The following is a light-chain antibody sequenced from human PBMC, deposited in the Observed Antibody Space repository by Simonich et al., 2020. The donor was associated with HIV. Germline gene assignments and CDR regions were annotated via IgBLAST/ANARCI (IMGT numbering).Light chain of an antibody. V-gene: IGKV3-15*01. CDR2: GAS. Sequence: EVVMTQSPATLSVSPGERAPLSCRASQSVSSNLAWYQQMPGQAPRLLIYGASTRATGIPARFRGSGSGTGFTLTISSLQSEDFAVYYCQQYYNWPRTFGQGTKLEI. J-gene: IGKJ2*01. CDR3: QQYYNWPRT. CDR1: QSVSSN.